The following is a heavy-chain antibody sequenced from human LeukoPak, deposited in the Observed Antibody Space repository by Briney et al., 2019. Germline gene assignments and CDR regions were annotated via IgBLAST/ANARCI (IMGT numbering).Heavy chain of an antibody. CDR3: AKEGSIMITFGGVIAHWYFDL. D-gene: IGHD3-16*02. J-gene: IGHJ2*01. V-gene: IGHV3-23*01. CDR2: ISGSGGGT. Sequence: GGSLRLSCAVSGVTFSFSSYAMSWVRQAPGKGLEWVSAISGSGGGTYYADSVKGRFTISRDNSKNTLYLQMNSLRAEDTAVYYCAKEGSIMITFGGVIAHWYFDLWGRGTLVTVSS. CDR1: GVTFSFSSYA.